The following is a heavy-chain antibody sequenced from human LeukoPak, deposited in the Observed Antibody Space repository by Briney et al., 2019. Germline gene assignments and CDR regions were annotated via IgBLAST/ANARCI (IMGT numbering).Heavy chain of an antibody. V-gene: IGHV1-2*02. CDR3: ARICSGGSCYPFDY. Sequence: GASVKVSCKASGYTFTGYYIHWVRQAPGQGLEWMGWINPNNGGTNYAQKFQGSVTMTRDTSITTAYMELSRLRSDDTAVYYCARICSGGSCYPFDYWGQGTLVTVSS. D-gene: IGHD2-15*01. CDR1: GYTFTGYY. CDR2: INPNNGGT. J-gene: IGHJ4*02.